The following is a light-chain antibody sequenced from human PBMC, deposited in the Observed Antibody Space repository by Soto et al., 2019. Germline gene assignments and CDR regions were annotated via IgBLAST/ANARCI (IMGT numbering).Light chain of an antibody. V-gene: IGKV1-5*03. CDR3: QQYNSYPT. CDR2: KAS. CDR1: QSISSW. Sequence: IHMTHAPSTLSASLGDRVTITFRASQSISSWLAWYQQKPGKAPKLLIYKASSLEGGVPSRFSGSGSGTEFTLTISSLQPNDFATYYCQQYNSYPTFGQGTKVDIK. J-gene: IGKJ1*01.